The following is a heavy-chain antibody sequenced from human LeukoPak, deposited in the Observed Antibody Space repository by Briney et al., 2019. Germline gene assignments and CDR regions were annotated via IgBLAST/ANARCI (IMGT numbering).Heavy chain of an antibody. Sequence: GGSLRLSCAASGFTFRDYYMSWIRQAPGKGLEWVSYISSSSYTNYADSVKGRFTISRDNAKNSLYLQMNSLRAEDTAVYYCARYCSGGSCYSHWGQGTLVTVSS. CDR2: ISSSSYT. CDR1: GFTFRDYY. D-gene: IGHD2-15*01. CDR3: ARYCSGGSCYSH. V-gene: IGHV3-11*06. J-gene: IGHJ4*02.